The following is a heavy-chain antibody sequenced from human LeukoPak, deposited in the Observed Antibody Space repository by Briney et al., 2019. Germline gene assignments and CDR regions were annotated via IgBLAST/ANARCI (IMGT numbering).Heavy chain of an antibody. J-gene: IGHJ4*02. CDR1: GFTFSSYG. Sequence: GGSLRLSCAASGFTFSSYGMHWVRQAPGKGLEWVAFIRYDGSNKYYADSVKGRFTISRDNSKNTLYLQMNSLRAEDTAVYYCAKDVGPYCSSTSCSPGFDYWGQGTLVTVSS. CDR3: AKDVGPYCSSTSCSPGFDY. CDR2: IRYDGSNK. V-gene: IGHV3-30*02. D-gene: IGHD2-2*01.